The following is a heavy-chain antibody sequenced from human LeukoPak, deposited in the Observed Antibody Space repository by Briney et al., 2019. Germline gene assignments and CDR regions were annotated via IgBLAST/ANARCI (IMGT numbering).Heavy chain of an antibody. V-gene: IGHV3-7*02. J-gene: IGHJ4*02. D-gene: IGHD3-10*01. CDR2: IKEDGTVK. CDR3: AASITMFDY. Sequence: GGSLRLSCAASGFTFSRYWMSWVRQAPGKGLAWVANIKEDGTVKYYVESVKGRFTISRDNAKNSLYLQMNSLRAEDTAVYYCAASITMFDYWGQGTLVTVSS. CDR1: GFTFSRYW.